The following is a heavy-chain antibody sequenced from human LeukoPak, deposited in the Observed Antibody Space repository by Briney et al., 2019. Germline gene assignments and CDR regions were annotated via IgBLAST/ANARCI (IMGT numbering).Heavy chain of an antibody. CDR2: IYYSGST. CDR3: ARYSSGGPDYFDY. CDR1: GGSISSSSYY. J-gene: IGHJ4*02. Sequence: SETLSLTCTVSGGSISSSSYYWGWIRQPPGKGLEWIGSIYYSGSTYYNPSLKSRVTISVDTSKNQFSLKLSSVTAADTAVYYRARYSSGGPDYFDYWGQGTLVTVSS. V-gene: IGHV4-39*07. D-gene: IGHD6-19*01.